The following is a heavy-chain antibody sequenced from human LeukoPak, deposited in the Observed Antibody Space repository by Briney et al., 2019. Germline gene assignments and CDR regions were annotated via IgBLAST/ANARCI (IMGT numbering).Heavy chain of an antibody. CDR3: ASQLGGTTFH. J-gene: IGHJ4*02. D-gene: IGHD1/OR15-1a*01. V-gene: IGHV4-59*01. CDR1: GVSINTYF. CDR2: VYYNGIT. Sequence: SEPLSPPCPFSGVSINTYFWSWIRQPPGKGLEWIGYVYYNGITNYNPSLKSRVSISLDTSKNQFSLRLNSVTAAETAVYYCASQLGGTTFHWGQGTLVTVSS.